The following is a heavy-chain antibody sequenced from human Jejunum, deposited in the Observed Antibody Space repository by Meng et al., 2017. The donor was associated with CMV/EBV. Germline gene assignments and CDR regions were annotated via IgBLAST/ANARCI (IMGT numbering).Heavy chain of an antibody. CDR1: GFTFSSFA. J-gene: IGHJ1*01. V-gene: IGHV3-30-3*01. CDR2: ISFDGSTT. Sequence: CAASGFTFSSFALHWVRQAPGKGLEWVAVISFDGSTTYYADSVKGRFTISRDNSKYTLYLQMTSLRADDTAVYYCGRGVEYSSDHWGQGTLVTVSS. D-gene: IGHD6-19*01. CDR3: GRGVEYSSDH.